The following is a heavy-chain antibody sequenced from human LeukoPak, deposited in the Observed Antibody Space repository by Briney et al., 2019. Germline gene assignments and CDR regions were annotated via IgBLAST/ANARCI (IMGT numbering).Heavy chain of an antibody. J-gene: IGHJ6*03. CDR2: INTNTGNP. CDR3: ARVFRPPYDGYYYYYMDV. CDR1: GYTFTSYA. V-gene: IGHV7-4-1*02. D-gene: IGHD5-12*01. Sequence: ASVKVSCKASGYTFTSYAMNWVRQAPGQGLEWMGWINTNTGNPTYAQDFTGRFVFSLDTSVSTAYLQISSLKAEDTAVYYCARVFRPPYDGYYYYYMDVWGKGTTVTVSS.